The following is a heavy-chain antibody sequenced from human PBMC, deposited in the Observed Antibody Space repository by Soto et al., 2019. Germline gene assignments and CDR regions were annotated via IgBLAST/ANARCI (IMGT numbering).Heavy chain of an antibody. J-gene: IGHJ4*02. CDR3: ARGLGGGDFDY. CDR2: IYYSGST. D-gene: IGHD3-16*01. CDR1: GGSISSYY. V-gene: IGHV4-59*08. Sequence: SENLSLTCTVSGGSISSYYWSWIRQPPGKGLEWIGYIYYSGSTNYNPSLKSRVTISVDTSKNQFSLKLSSVTAADTAVYYCARGLGGGDFDYWGQGTLVTVSS.